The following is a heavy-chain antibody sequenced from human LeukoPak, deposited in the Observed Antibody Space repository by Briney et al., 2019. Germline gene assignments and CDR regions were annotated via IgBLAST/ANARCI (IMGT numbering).Heavy chain of an antibody. CDR1: GFTFSSYA. CDR3: ARGWAGKGYCSSTSCYGKLFDY. CDR2: ISGSGGST. D-gene: IGHD2-2*01. V-gene: IGHV3-23*01. J-gene: IGHJ4*02. Sequence: GGSLRLSCAASGFTFSSYAMSWVRQAPGKGLEWVSAISGSGGSTYYADSVKGRFTISRDNSKNTLYLRMNSLRAEDTAVYYCARGWAGKGYCSSTSCYGKLFDYWGQGTLVTVSS.